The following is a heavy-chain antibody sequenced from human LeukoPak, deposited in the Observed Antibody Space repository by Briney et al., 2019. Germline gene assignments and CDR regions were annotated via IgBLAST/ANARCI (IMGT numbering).Heavy chain of an antibody. CDR3: ARVSRGSSQPYTVTKAPSSRFDY. V-gene: IGHV4-34*01. J-gene: IGHJ4*02. CDR2: INHSGST. Sequence: PSETLSLTCAVYGGSFSGYYWSWIRQPPGKGLEWIGEINHSGSTNYNPSLKSRVTISVDTSKNQFSLKLSSVTAADTAVYYCARVSRGSSQPYTVTKAPSSRFDYWGQGTLVTVSS. CDR1: GGSFSGYY. D-gene: IGHD4-17*01.